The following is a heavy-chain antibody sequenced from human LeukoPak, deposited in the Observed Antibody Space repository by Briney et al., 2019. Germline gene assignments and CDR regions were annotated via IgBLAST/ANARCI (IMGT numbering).Heavy chain of an antibody. CDR2: ISAYNGNT. CDR1: GYTFTSYG. J-gene: IGHJ4*02. CDR3: ARRDNYYYDSSGYYYFDY. V-gene: IGHV1-18*01. Sequence: GASVKVSCKASGYTFTSYGISWVRQAPGQGLEWMGWISAYNGNTNYAQKLQGRVTMTTDTSTSTAYMELRSLRSDDTAVYYCARRDNYYYDSSGYYYFDYWGQGTLVTVSS. D-gene: IGHD3-22*01.